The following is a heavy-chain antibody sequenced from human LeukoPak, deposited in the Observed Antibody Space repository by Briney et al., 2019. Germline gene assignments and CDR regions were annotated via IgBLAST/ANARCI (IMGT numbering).Heavy chain of an antibody. J-gene: IGHJ5*02. Sequence: GGSLRLSCTASGFTFSSYGMHCVRQAPGKGLEWVAFIRYDGSKKYADSVKGRFTISRDNSKNTLYLQMDSLRAEDTAVYYCAKGYYGSGSPIFPNWFDPWGQGTLVTVSS. CDR2: IRYDGSKK. V-gene: IGHV3-30*02. CDR3: AKGYYGSGSPIFPNWFDP. D-gene: IGHD3-10*01. CDR1: GFTFSSYG.